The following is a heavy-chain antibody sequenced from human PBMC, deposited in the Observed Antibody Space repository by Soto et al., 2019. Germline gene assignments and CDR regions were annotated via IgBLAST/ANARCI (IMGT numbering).Heavy chain of an antibody. V-gene: IGHV1-18*01. CDR1: GYTFTSYG. J-gene: IGHJ4*02. D-gene: IGHD2-2*01. Sequence: QVQLVQSGAEVKKPGASVKVACKASGYTFTSYGISWVRQAPGQGLEWMGWISAYNGNTNYAQKLQGRVTMTTDTFTSTAYMEQRSLRSDDTAVYYCARGVGYCSSTSCPHPLDNWGQGTLVTVSS. CDR3: ARGVGYCSSTSCPHPLDN. CDR2: ISAYNGNT.